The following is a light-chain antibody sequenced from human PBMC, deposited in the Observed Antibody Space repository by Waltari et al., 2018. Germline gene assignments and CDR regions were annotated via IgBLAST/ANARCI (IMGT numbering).Light chain of an antibody. V-gene: IGLV1-51*02. CDR1: SSNIGNNY. Sequence: QSVLTHPPSVSAAPGQRVTISCSGGSSNIGNNYVSWYRQFPGTAPKLLIYENTERPSGVPGRVSGSKSGKAATLDITGLQAGDEADYYCGTWDSSLSGAVFGGGTHLTIL. CDR2: ENT. J-gene: IGLJ7*01. CDR3: GTWDSSLSGAV.